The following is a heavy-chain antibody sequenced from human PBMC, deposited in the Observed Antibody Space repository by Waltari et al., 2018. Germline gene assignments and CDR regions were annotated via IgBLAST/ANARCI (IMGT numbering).Heavy chain of an antibody. CDR2: ARDKANSHST. CDR1: GFIFSASR. V-gene: IGHV3-72*01. CDR3: ARDVGKYSWDL. J-gene: IGHJ5*02. D-gene: IGHD2-8*02. Sequence: EVQLVESGGGLVQPGGSLRLSCTASGFIFSASRMDWVRQAPGKGLEWIARARDKANSHSTEYAASVRGRFIISRDDSKSSLYLQMSSLKTEDTAVYFCARDVGKYSWDLWGQGTLVTVSS.